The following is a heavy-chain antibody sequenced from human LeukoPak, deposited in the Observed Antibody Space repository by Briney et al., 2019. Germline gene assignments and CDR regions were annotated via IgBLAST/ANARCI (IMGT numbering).Heavy chain of an antibody. CDR3: ARRVVPAARSSRWFDP. V-gene: IGHV4-34*01. Sequence: SETLSLTCAVYGGSFSGYYWSWIRQPPGKGLEWIGEINHSGSTNYNPSLKSRVTISVDTSKNQFSLKLSSVTAADTAVYYCARRVVPAARSSRWFDPWGREPWSPSPQ. J-gene: IGHJ5*02. D-gene: IGHD2-2*01. CDR2: INHSGST. CDR1: GGSFSGYY.